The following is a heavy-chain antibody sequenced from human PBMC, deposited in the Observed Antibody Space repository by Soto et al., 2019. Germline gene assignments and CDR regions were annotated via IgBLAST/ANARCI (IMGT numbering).Heavy chain of an antibody. D-gene: IGHD2-2*01. Sequence: SQTLSLTCAISGDSVSSNTAAWTWIRQSPSRGLEWLGRTYYRSKWYNDYAVSVKSRITINPDTSKNQFSLQLSSVTPEDTAVYYCARVSGKEEHYQHLAVWGKGTTVTVSS. J-gene: IGHJ6*04. CDR1: GDSVSSNTAA. CDR3: ARVSGKEEHYQHLAV. CDR2: TYYRSKWYN. V-gene: IGHV6-1*01.